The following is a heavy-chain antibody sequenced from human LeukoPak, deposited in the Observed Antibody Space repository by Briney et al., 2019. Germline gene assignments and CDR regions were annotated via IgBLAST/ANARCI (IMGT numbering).Heavy chain of an antibody. CDR1: GGSISSYY. V-gene: IGHV4-59*01. D-gene: IGHD2-15*01. J-gene: IGHJ6*02. CDR2: IYYSGST. Sequence: SETLSLTCTVSGGSISSYYWSWIRQPPGKGLEWIGYIYYSGSTNYNPSLKSRVTISVDTSKNQFSLKLSSVTAADTAVYYCAGDRPLYCSGGSYCYYYYGMDVWGQGTTVTVSS. CDR3: AGDRPLYCSGGSYCYYYYGMDV.